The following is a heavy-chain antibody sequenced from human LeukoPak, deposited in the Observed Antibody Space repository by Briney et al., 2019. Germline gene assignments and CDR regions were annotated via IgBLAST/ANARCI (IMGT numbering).Heavy chain of an antibody. Sequence: GGSLRLSCAASGFTFSSYAMSWVRQAPGKGLEWVSAISGSGGSTYYANSVKGRFTISRDNSKNTLYLQMGSLRAEDMAVYYCARGGLEMAESFDYWGQGTLVTVSS. J-gene: IGHJ4*02. V-gene: IGHV3-23*01. CDR1: GFTFSSYA. D-gene: IGHD5-24*01. CDR2: ISGSGGST. CDR3: ARGGLEMAESFDY.